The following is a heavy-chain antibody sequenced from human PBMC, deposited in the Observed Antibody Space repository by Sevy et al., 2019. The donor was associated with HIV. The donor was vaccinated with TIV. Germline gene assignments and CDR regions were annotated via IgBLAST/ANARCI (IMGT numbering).Heavy chain of an antibody. V-gene: IGHV3-7*01. CDR2: IKQDGSQK. CDR1: AFTFSRYW. D-gene: IGHD1-26*01. J-gene: IGHJ4*02. CDR3: ARDSGNYYFNY. Sequence: GGSLRLSCAASAFTFSRYWMGWVRQAPGKGLEWMANIKQDGSQKYYVDSVKGRFTISRDNAKNSLYLQMNSLRAEDTAVYYCARDSGNYYFNYWGQGALVTVSS.